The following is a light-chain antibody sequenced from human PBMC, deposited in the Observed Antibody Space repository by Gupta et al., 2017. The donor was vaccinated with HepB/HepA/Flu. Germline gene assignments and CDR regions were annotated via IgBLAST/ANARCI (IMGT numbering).Light chain of an antibody. CDR3: CSFERGKIHV. J-gene: IGLJ1*01. Sequence: QSALTQPASVSGSPGQSITISCTGTSSDVGNYKFVSWYQQHPGKVPKILIYDVSERPSGVSDRFSGSKSGNTASLTISGLQAEDEADYYCCSFERGKIHVFGTGTTVTVL. V-gene: IGLV2-23*02. CDR2: DVS. CDR1: SSDVGNYKF.